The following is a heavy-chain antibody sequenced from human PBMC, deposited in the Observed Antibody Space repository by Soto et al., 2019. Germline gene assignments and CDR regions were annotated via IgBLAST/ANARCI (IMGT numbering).Heavy chain of an antibody. CDR3: ARSSGGVFAIIIDGSNWLAH. CDR2: INPNGGST. V-gene: IGHV1-46*01. CDR1: ADTFTSYY. D-gene: IGHD3-16*02. Sequence: VQLVQSGAEVKKPGASVKLSCKAPADTFTSYYIHWVRQAPGHGLELMGIINPNGGSTRFAQTLQGRITMAVDTATSTVYMELRSLRSEDTAVYYCARSSGGVFAIIIDGSNWLAHWGQGSLITVAS. J-gene: IGHJ5*02.